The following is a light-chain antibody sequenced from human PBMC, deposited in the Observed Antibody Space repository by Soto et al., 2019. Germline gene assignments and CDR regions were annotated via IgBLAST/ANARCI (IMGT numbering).Light chain of an antibody. V-gene: IGLV2-14*01. CDR3: SSYRSSSTV. CDR2: EVS. Sequence: QSALTQPASVSGSPGQSITISCTGTSSDVGGYNYVSWYQQHPGKAPKLMIYEVSNRPSGVSNRFSGSKSDNTASLTISGLQAEDVADYYCSSYRSSSTVFGTGTKVTVL. CDR1: SSDVGGYNY. J-gene: IGLJ1*01.